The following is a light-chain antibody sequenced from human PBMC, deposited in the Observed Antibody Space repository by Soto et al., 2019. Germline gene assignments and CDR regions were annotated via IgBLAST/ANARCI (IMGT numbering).Light chain of an antibody. Sequence: QSVLTQPASVSGSPGQSITNSCTGTSSDVGGYNYVSWYQQHPGKAPKLMIYEVSNRPSGVSNRFSGSKSGNTASLTISGLQAEDEADYYCSSYTSSSVVFGGGTKLTVL. V-gene: IGLV2-14*01. CDR1: SSDVGGYNY. J-gene: IGLJ2*01. CDR3: SSYTSSSVV. CDR2: EVS.